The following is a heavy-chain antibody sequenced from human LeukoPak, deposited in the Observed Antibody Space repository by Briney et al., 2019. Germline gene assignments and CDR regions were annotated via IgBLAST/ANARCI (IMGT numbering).Heavy chain of an antibody. D-gene: IGHD3-22*01. CDR2: IYYSGST. CDR3: ARHAGRHTMIVVVQGWFDP. J-gene: IGHJ5*02. V-gene: IGHV4-39*01. CDR1: GGSISSSSYY. Sequence: SETLSLTCTVSGGSISSSSYYWGWIRQPPGKGLEWIGSIYYSGSTYYNPSLKSRVTISVDTSKNQFSLKLSSVTAADTAVYYCARHAGRHTMIVVVQGWFDPWGQGTLVTVSS.